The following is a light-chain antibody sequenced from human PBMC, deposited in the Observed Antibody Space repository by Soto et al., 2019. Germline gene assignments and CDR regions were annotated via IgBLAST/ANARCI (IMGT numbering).Light chain of an antibody. CDR3: CSYAGRYILV. CDR1: SSDVGGYNY. CDR2: DVD. Sequence: QPVLTQPRSVSGSPGHSVTISCTGTSSDVGGYNYVSWYQHHPGKAPKLLIYDVDKRPSGVPDRFSGSKSGNTASLTISGLQAEDEADYYCCSYAGRYILVFGGGTKLTVL. V-gene: IGLV2-11*01. J-gene: IGLJ2*01.